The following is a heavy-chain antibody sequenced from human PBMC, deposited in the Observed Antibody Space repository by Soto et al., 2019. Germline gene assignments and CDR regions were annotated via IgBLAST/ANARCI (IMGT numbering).Heavy chain of an antibody. Sequence: EVQLLESGGDLVQPGGSLRLTCSTSGFMFQHYAMSWVRQAPGKGLEWVATMSGNGEKTHYADSVRGRFTISRDNSKTTVYLQINSLGVEDTAVYYWSKPGGTPTADFDVWGLGTLVTVAS. D-gene: IGHD1-1*01. J-gene: IGHJ4*02. CDR3: SKPGGTPTADFDV. CDR1: GFMFQHYA. CDR2: MSGNGEKT. V-gene: IGHV3-23*01.